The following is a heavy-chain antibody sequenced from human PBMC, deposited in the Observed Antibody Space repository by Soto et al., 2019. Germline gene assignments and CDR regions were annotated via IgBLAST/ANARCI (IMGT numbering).Heavy chain of an antibody. CDR3: ATTQATHYDILTGLFDY. CDR1: GGTFSSYA. CDR2: IIPIFGTA. Sequence: SVKVSCKASGGTFSSYAISWVRQAPGQGLEWMGGIIPIFGTANYAQKFQGRVTITADESTSTAYMELSSLRSEDTAVYYCATTQATHYDILTGLFDYCGQGTLVTVSS. V-gene: IGHV1-69*13. D-gene: IGHD3-9*01. J-gene: IGHJ4*02.